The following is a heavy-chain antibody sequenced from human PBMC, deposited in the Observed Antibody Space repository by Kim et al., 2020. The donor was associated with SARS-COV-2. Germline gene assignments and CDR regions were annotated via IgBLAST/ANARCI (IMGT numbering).Heavy chain of an antibody. Sequence: GGSLRLSCAASGFTFSSYGMHWVRQAPGKGLEWVAVIWYDGSNKYYADSVKGRFTISRDNSKNTLYLQMNSLRAEDTAVYYCARDGGYDFWSGYYPNSLGYYYGMDVWGQGTTVTVSS. CDR3: ARDGGYDFWSGYYPNSLGYYYGMDV. CDR1: GFTFSSYG. J-gene: IGHJ6*02. V-gene: IGHV3-33*01. D-gene: IGHD3-3*01. CDR2: IWYDGSNK.